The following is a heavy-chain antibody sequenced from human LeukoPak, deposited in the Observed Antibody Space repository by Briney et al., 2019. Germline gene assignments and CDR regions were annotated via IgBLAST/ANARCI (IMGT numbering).Heavy chain of an antibody. V-gene: IGHV3-23*01. Sequence: PGGSLRLSCAASGFTFSGYAMSWVRQAPGKGLQWVSTISRSGDNTYYADSVKGRFTNSRDNSKNTLYVQMDSLRAEDTAIYYCAKAGANWFDPWGQGTLVTVSS. CDR3: AKAGANWFDP. CDR1: GFTFSGYA. CDR2: ISRSGDNT. D-gene: IGHD3-10*01. J-gene: IGHJ5*02.